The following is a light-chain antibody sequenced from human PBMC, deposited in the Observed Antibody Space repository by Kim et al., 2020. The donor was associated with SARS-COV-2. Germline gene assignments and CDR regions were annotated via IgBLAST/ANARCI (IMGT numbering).Light chain of an antibody. V-gene: IGKV3D-15*01. CDR2: GTS. CDR1: ESVTYN. Sequence: EVVMTQSPVTLSVSPGERATLSCRASESVTYNLAWYQQKPDQPPRLLIYGTSIRDTDIPARVSGSGSGTQFTLTINSLQPEDSAFYYCEQYAKWPYSFGQGTKLEI. CDR3: EQYAKWPYS. J-gene: IGKJ2*03.